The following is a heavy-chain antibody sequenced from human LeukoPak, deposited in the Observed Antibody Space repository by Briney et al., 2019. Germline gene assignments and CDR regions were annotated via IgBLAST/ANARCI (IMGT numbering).Heavy chain of an antibody. CDR3: ARKMDYYDSSAYYGEDY. D-gene: IGHD3-22*01. CDR1: GFIFSTYS. Sequence: GSLRLSCAASGFIFSTYSMNWVRQAPGKGLEWVSSISSSSRNIYYADSVKGRFTISRDNAKNSLYLQMNSLRAEDTAVYYCARKMDYYDSSAYYGEDYWGQGTLVTVSS. J-gene: IGHJ4*02. CDR2: ISSSSRNI. V-gene: IGHV3-21*01.